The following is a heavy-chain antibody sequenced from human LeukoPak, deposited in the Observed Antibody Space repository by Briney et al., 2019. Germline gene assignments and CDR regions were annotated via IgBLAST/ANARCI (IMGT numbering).Heavy chain of an antibody. CDR1: GVSISTGGHS. Sequence: PSETLSLTCAVSGVSISTGGHSWSWIRQPPGRGLEWIGYIYPSGNTFYNPSLKSRVSMSVDGSKNHFSLRLSSVTAADTAVYYCTRDRGSYYFDYWGQGTLVTVSS. CDR2: IYPSGNT. CDR3: TRDRGSYYFDY. D-gene: IGHD1-26*01. V-gene: IGHV4-30-2*01. J-gene: IGHJ4*02.